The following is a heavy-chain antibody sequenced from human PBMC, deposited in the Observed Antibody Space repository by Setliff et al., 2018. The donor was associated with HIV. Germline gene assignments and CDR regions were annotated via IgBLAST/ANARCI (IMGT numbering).Heavy chain of an antibody. CDR3: ARQLSNSLDY. J-gene: IGHJ4*02. V-gene: IGHV1-18*01. D-gene: IGHD1-1*01. CDR1: GYTFSSYG. Sequence: GASVKVSCKASGYTFSSYGISWVRQAPGQGLEWMGWISGYNGDTNYAQKFQGRVTMTADTSTSTAYMEMRTLRSDDTAVYYCARQLSNSLDYWGQGTLVT. CDR2: ISGYNGDT.